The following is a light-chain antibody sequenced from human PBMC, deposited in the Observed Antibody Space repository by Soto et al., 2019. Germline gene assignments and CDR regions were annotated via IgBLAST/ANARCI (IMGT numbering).Light chain of an antibody. CDR3: QQSYSTPLT. J-gene: IGKJ4*01. Sequence: EILMTQSPATLSVSPGERATLSCRASQTVNSNLAWYQQKPGQAPRLLIYGATTRATGIPARFSGSGSGTEFTLTISSLQSEDFAVYYCQQSYSTPLTFGGGTKVEIK. V-gene: IGKV3-15*01. CDR2: GAT. CDR1: QTVNSN.